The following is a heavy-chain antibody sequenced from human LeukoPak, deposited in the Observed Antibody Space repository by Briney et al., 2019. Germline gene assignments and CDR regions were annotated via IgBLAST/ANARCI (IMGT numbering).Heavy chain of an antibody. CDR1: GYSISSGYY. D-gene: IGHD4-17*01. V-gene: IGHV4-38-2*01. CDR2: IYTSGTT. CDR3: ARVGRTVTLRREYYFDY. Sequence: SETLSLTCAVSGYSISSGYYWGWIRQPPGKGLEWIGRIYTSGTTNYNPSLKSRVTMSVDTSKNQFSLKLSSVTAADTAVYYCARVGRTVTLRREYYFDYWGQGTLVSVSS. J-gene: IGHJ4*02.